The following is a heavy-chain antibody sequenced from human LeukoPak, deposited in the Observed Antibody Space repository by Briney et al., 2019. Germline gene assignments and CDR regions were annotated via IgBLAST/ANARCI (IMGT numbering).Heavy chain of an antibody. CDR3: ANQQSRYDILTGYYRYFDY. D-gene: IGHD3-9*01. J-gene: IGHJ4*02. Sequence: GASVKVSCKASGGTFSSYAISWVRQAPGQGLEWMGGIIPIFGTANYAQKFQGRVTITADESTSTAYMELSSLRSEDTAMYYCANQQSRYDILTGYYRYFDYWGQGTLVTVSS. CDR1: GGTFSSYA. V-gene: IGHV1-69*01. CDR2: IIPIFGTA.